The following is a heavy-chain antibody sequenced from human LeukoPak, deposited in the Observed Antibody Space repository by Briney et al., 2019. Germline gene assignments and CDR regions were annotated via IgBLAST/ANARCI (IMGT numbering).Heavy chain of an antibody. Sequence: ASAKVSCKASGGTFSSYAISWVRQAPGQGLEWMGGIIPIFGTANYAQKFQGRVTITTDESTSTAYMELSSLRSEDTAVYYCATLDTAMAMGYYYMDVWGKGTTVTVSS. D-gene: IGHD5-18*01. J-gene: IGHJ6*03. CDR2: IIPIFGTA. V-gene: IGHV1-69*05. CDR1: GGTFSSYA. CDR3: ATLDTAMAMGYYYMDV.